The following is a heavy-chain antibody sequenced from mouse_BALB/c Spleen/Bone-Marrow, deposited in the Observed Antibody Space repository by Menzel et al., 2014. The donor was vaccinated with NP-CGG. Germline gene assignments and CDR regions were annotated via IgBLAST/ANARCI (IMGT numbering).Heavy chain of an antibody. V-gene: IGHV3-6*02. CDR3: ARGDGYYGGAMDY. CDR2: ISYDGSN. D-gene: IGHD2-3*01. Sequence: EVQVVESGPGLVKPSQSLSLTCSVTGYSITSGYYWNWIRQFPGNKLEWMGYISYDGSNNYNPSLKNRISITRDTSKNQFFQKLNSVTTEDTATYYCARGDGYYGGAMDYWGQGTSVTVSS. J-gene: IGHJ4*01. CDR1: GYSITSGYY.